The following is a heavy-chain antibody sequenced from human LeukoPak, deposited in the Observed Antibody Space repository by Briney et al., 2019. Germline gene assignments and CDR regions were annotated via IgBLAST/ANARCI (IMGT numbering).Heavy chain of an antibody. CDR1: GFTFSTHA. CDR2: ISDSGGTT. J-gene: IGHJ3*02. D-gene: IGHD3-22*01. CDR3: AKHLAGYYYDSSGYSDAFDI. V-gene: IGHV3-23*01. Sequence: GGSLRLSCAASGFTFSTHAMSWVRQAPGKGLEWVSTISDSGGTTYYADSVKGRFTISRDNSKNTLYLQMNSLRAEDTAVYYCAKHLAGYYYDSSGYSDAFDIWGQGTMVTVSS.